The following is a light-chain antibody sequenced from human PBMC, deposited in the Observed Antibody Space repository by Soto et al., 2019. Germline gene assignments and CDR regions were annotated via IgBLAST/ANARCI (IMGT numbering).Light chain of an antibody. Sequence: NFMLTQPHSVSESPGKTVTISCTRSSGSIASNYVQWYHQRPGSAPTIVMYEDNQRPSGVPDRFSGSIDRSSNSASITISGLKTEDEGDFYCQSYDSSNWVFGGGTKVTVL. J-gene: IGLJ3*02. CDR3: QSYDSSNWV. CDR2: EDN. CDR1: SGSIASNY. V-gene: IGLV6-57*04.